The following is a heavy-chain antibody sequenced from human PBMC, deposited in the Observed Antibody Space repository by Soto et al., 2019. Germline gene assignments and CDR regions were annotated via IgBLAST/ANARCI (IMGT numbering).Heavy chain of an antibody. V-gene: IGHV3-7*03. J-gene: IGHJ6*02. Sequence: QPGGSLRLSCVASGFTFSGYWMSWVRQAPGKGLEWVANINRDGTEKYFVDSVKGRFTISRDNARDTLHLQMNSLSAEDTAVYYCAREVVLQPYCSSTSCYLYYYGMDVWGQGTTVTVSS. CDR1: GFTFSGYW. CDR2: INRDGTEK. CDR3: AREVVLQPYCSSTSCYLYYYGMDV. D-gene: IGHD2-2*01.